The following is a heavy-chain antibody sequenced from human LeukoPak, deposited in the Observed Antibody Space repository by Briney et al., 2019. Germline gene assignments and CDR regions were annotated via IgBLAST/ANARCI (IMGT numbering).Heavy chain of an antibody. Sequence: GGSLRLSCAASGFTFSSYSMNWVRQAPGKGLEWVSYISSSRSTIYYADSVKGRFTISRDNAKNSLYPQMNSLRAEDTAVYYCARDHGVVVPATPDDAFDIWGQGTMVTVSS. D-gene: IGHD2-2*01. V-gene: IGHV3-48*01. CDR2: ISSSRSTI. CDR3: ARDHGVVVPATPDDAFDI. CDR1: GFTFSSYS. J-gene: IGHJ3*02.